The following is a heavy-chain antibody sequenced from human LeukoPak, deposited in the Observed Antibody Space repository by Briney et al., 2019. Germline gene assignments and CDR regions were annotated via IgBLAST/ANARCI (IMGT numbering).Heavy chain of an antibody. Sequence: SETLSLTCSVSGDFVGSYYWSWVRQPPGKGLEWIGCMYYTGVTHYNPSLQSRVSMSIDTSKNQFSLKVYSLTAADTAVYYCARHHSGWHFDSWGQGIPVTVSS. D-gene: IGHD6-19*01. CDR3: ARHHSGWHFDS. CDR2: MYYTGVT. V-gene: IGHV4-59*02. J-gene: IGHJ4*02. CDR1: GDFVGSYY.